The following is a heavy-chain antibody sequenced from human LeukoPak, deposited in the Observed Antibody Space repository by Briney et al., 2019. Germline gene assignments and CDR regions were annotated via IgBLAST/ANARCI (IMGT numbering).Heavy chain of an antibody. J-gene: IGHJ4*02. D-gene: IGHD3-9*01. CDR2: ISASGGST. V-gene: IGHV3-23*01. CDR1: GFTFSNYA. CDR3: AKSMKSFDILTGLDY. Sequence: GGSLRLSCAASGFTFSNYAMNWVRQAPGKGLEWDSGISASGGSTYYAGSVKGRFTISRDDSKNTLYLQMNSLRAEDTAIYYCAKSMKSFDILTGLDYWGQGTQVTVSS.